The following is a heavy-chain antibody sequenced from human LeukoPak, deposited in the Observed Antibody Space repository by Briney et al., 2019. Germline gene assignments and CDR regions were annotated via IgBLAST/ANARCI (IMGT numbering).Heavy chain of an antibody. CDR3: ARGPTVTHHRRIPCDAFDI. D-gene: IGHD4-17*01. CDR2: INPNSGGT. Sequence: ASVKVSCKASGYTFTSYYMHWVRQAPGQGLEWMGWINPNSGGTNYAQKFQGWVTMTRDTSISTAYMELSRLRSDDTAVYYCARGPTVTHHRRIPCDAFDIWGQGTMVTVSS. J-gene: IGHJ3*02. CDR1: GYTFTSYY. V-gene: IGHV1-2*04.